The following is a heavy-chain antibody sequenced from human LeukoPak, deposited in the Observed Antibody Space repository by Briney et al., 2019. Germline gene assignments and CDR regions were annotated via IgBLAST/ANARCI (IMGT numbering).Heavy chain of an antibody. CDR3: ARGNILTGYYYDAFDI. CDR2: INPSDGST. Sequence: GASVKVSCKASGYTFISYYLHWVRQAPGQGLEWMGIINPSDGSTDYAQNLQGRVTMTRDTSTSTVYMELSSLRSEDTAVYYCARGNILTGYYYDAFDIWGQGTMITVSS. CDR1: GYTFISYY. J-gene: IGHJ3*02. V-gene: IGHV1-46*01. D-gene: IGHD3-9*01.